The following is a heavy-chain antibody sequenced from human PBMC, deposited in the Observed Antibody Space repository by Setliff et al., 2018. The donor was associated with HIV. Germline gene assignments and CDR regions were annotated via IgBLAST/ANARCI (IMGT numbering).Heavy chain of an antibody. V-gene: IGHV3-23*01. D-gene: IGHD3-3*01. Sequence: GGSLRLSCVVSGFTFSSYSMNWVRQAPGKGLEWVSAISGSGGSTYYADSVRGRFTISRDNSKNTLYLHMTSLRAEDTAIYYCAKAWGSGYPSFESALMFDVWGQGTLVTVSS. J-gene: IGHJ4*02. CDR3: AKAWGSGYPSFESALMFDV. CDR2: ISGSGGST. CDR1: GFTFSSYS.